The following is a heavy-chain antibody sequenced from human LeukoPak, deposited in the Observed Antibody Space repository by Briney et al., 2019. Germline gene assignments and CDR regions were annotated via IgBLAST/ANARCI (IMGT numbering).Heavy chain of an antibody. Sequence: SETLSLTCTVSGGSISSGSYYWSWIRQPAGKGLEWIGRIYTSGSTNYNPSLKSRVTISVDTSKNQFSLKLSSVTAADTAVYYCARLWHSSSWYDGFDYWGQGTLVTVSS. V-gene: IGHV4-61*02. CDR2: IYTSGST. D-gene: IGHD6-13*01. J-gene: IGHJ4*02. CDR3: ARLWHSSSWYDGFDY. CDR1: GGSISSGSYY.